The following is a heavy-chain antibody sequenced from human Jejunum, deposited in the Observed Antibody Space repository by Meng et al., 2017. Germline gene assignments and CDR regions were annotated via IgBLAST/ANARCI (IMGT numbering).Heavy chain of an antibody. J-gene: IGHJ4*02. Sequence: QVQMVQSGAEVKSTGASVTVSCKTSGYTFTSYGISWVRQAPGQGLEWMGWISVYHGNTNNAQKLQGRVTMTTDTSTSTAYMELRSLRSDDTAVYFCARDYSGTSYRYSDYWGQGTLVTVSS. CDR1: GYTFTSYG. V-gene: IGHV1-18*01. CDR2: ISVYHGNT. D-gene: IGHD1-26*01. CDR3: ARDYSGTSYRYSDY.